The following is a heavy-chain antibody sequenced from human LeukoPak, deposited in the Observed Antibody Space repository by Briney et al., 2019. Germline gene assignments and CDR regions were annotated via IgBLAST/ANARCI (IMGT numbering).Heavy chain of an antibody. V-gene: IGHV3-23*01. CDR1: GFTFSSYW. D-gene: IGHD3-22*01. J-gene: IGHJ4*02. Sequence: GGSLRLSCAASGFTFSSYWMHWVRQAPGKGLEWVSAISGSGGSTYYADSVKGRFTISRDNSKNTLYLQMNSLRAEDTAVYYCAKVEYYDSSGYFDSWGQGTLVTVSS. CDR3: AKVEYYDSSGYFDS. CDR2: ISGSGGST.